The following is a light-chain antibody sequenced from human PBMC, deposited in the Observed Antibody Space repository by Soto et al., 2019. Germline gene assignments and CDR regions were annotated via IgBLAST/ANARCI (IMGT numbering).Light chain of an antibody. V-gene: IGLV2-14*01. CDR1: SSDVGGYNY. CDR3: SSYTISNTWV. J-gene: IGLJ2*01. Sequence: QSVLTQPASVSGSPGQSITISCTGTSSDVGGYNYVSWYQQHPGKAPKLMIYDVSNRPSGVSNRFSGSKSGNTASLTISGLQAEDEDDYYCSSYTISNTWVSGGGTKLTVL. CDR2: DVS.